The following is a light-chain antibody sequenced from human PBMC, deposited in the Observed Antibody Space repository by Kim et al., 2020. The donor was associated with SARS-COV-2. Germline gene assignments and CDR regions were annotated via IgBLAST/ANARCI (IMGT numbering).Light chain of an antibody. Sequence: ASVGDRVTITCRASQGIRNNLAWYQQKPGQAPKLLIYAASTLHSDVPSRFSGSGSGTDFTLAISSLQPEDFASYYCLQDDTYPLTLGGGTKVDIK. CDR1: QGIRNN. CDR2: AAS. J-gene: IGKJ4*01. V-gene: IGKV1-6*01. CDR3: LQDDTYPLT.